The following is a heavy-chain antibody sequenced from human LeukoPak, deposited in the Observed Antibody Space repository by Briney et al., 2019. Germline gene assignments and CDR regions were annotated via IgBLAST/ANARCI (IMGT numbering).Heavy chain of an antibody. CDR2: ISSSGSTI. J-gene: IGHJ3*02. CDR3: ARDRMTTVTNDAFDI. CDR1: GFTFSSYE. Sequence: PGGSLRLSCAASGFTFSSYEMNWVRQAPGKGLDWVSYISSSGSTIYYADSVKGRFTISRDNAKNSLYLQMNSLRAEDTAVYYCARDRMTTVTNDAFDIWGQGTMVTVSS. D-gene: IGHD4-17*01. V-gene: IGHV3-48*03.